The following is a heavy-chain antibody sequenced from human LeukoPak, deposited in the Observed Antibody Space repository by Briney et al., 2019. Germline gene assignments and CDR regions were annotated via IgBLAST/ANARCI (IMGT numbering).Heavy chain of an antibody. CDR3: ARGQYCTNGVCTDYWYFDL. CDR2: ISSSGSAI. Sequence: GGSLRLSCAASGXSFSSYEMNWVRQAPGKGQEWVSYISSSGSAIYSAASVKGRSTISRDNAKNSLYLQMNSLRAEDTAVYYCARGQYCTNGVCTDYWYFDLWGRGTPVTVSS. V-gene: IGHV3-48*03. CDR1: GXSFSSYE. D-gene: IGHD2-8*01. J-gene: IGHJ2*01.